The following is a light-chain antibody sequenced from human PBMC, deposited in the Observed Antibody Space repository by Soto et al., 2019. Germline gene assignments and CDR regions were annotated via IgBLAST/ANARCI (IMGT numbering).Light chain of an antibody. Sequence: EIVMTQSPATLSVSPGERATLSCRASQSVGSNLAWYQQKPDQAPRLLIYGASTRATGIPARFSGSGSGTEFTLTISSLQSEDFAVYSCQQYNAWPPITFGQGTRLEIK. CDR2: GAS. V-gene: IGKV3-15*01. J-gene: IGKJ5*01. CDR1: QSVGSN. CDR3: QQYNAWPPIT.